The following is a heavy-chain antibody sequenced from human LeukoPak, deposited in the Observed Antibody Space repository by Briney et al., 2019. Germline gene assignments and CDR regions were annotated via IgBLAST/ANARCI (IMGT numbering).Heavy chain of an antibody. CDR1: GGSITSSY. J-gene: IGHJ4*02. V-gene: IGHV4-59*01. Sequence: PSETLSLTCTVSGGSITSSYWTWIRQPPGKGLEWIGYIHYSGSTNYNPSLKSRVTISVDTSKKQFSLKLRSVTAADTAVYYCARDYGGNSGYWATIDYWGQGTLVTVSS. CDR3: ARDYGGNSGYWATIDY. D-gene: IGHD4-23*01. CDR2: IHYSGST.